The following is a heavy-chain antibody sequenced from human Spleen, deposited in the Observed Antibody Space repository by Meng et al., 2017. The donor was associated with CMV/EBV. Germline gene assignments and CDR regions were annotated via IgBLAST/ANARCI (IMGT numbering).Heavy chain of an antibody. Sequence: GGSLRLSCAASGFTFSSNDMHWVRQTTGKGLEWVSAIGTAGDTYYPGSVKGRFTISRENAKNSFYLQMNSLRAGDTAVYYCAKDSLGIVMTTVVSYFDYWGQGTLVTVSS. J-gene: IGHJ4*02. CDR1: GFTFSSND. CDR2: IGTAGDT. V-gene: IGHV3-13*01. CDR3: AKDSLGIVMTTVVSYFDY. D-gene: IGHD4-23*01.